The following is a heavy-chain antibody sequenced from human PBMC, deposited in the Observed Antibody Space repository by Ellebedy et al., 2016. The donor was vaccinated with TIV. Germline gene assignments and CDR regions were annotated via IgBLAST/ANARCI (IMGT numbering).Heavy chain of an antibody. J-gene: IGHJ4*02. V-gene: IGHV3-30-3*01. CDR2: ISDDGNNK. Sequence: GESLKISCAASGFIFSSYAMHWVRQAPGKGLEWVAGISDDGNNKYYADSVKGRFTISRDNSKNTVYLQMNSLRSEDTAVYYCARDRGWLQFEFDYWGQGTLVTVSS. D-gene: IGHD5-24*01. CDR3: ARDRGWLQFEFDY. CDR1: GFIFSSYA.